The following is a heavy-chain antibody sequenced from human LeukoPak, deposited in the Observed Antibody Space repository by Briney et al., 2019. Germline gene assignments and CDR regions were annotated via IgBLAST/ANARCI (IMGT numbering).Heavy chain of an antibody. J-gene: IGHJ4*02. V-gene: IGHV4-39*01. Sequence: SETLSLTCTVSGGSISSGGYYWSWIRQPPGKGLEWIGSGYYSGSTYYNPSLKSRVTISVDTSKNQFSLKLSSVSATDTAVYYCARRSYCSGTSCYFFDYWGQGTLVTVSS. CDR3: ARRSYCSGTSCYFFDY. CDR2: GYYSGST. D-gene: IGHD2-2*01. CDR1: GGSISSGGYY.